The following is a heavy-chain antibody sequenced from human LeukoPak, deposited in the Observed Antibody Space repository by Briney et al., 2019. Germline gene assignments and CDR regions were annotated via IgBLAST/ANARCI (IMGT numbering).Heavy chain of an antibody. D-gene: IGHD2-2*02. J-gene: IGHJ6*03. CDR2: IRYDGSNK. CDR1: GFTFSSYG. Sequence: GGSLRLSCAASGFTFSSYGMHWVRQAPGKGLEWVAFIRYDGSNKYYADSAKGRFTISRDNSKNTLYLQMNSLRAEDTAVYYCAKAGLLYINYYYYYMDVWGKGTTVTVSS. CDR3: AKAGLLYINYYYYYMDV. V-gene: IGHV3-30*02.